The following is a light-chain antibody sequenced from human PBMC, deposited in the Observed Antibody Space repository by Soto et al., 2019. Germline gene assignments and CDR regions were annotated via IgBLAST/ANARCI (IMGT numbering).Light chain of an antibody. CDR1: QSVLVTPDNKNN. CDR3: QQYFIAPLT. J-gene: IGKJ4*01. Sequence: EIVMTQSPDSLAVSLGERATINCKSSQSVLVTPDNKNNLAWYQQKPGQPPRLLIYWAFLRESGVPDRFSGSGSGTDFTLTISNLRAEDVAVYYCQQYFIAPLTFGGGTKVEIK. CDR2: WAF. V-gene: IGKV4-1*01.